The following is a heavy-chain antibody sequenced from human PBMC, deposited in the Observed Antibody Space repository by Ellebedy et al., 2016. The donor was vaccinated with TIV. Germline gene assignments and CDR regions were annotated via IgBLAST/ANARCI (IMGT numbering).Heavy chain of an antibody. Sequence: AASVKVSCKASGATLSNYAINWVRQAPGQGLEWMGRSIPILGTANYAQKFQGRVTITADKVTSTAYMEMSSLRSEDTAVYFCARWAGYSGSFQGPFDYWGQGTLVTVSS. V-gene: IGHV1-69*04. CDR1: GATLSNYA. D-gene: IGHD1-26*01. J-gene: IGHJ4*02. CDR3: ARWAGYSGSFQGPFDY. CDR2: SIPILGTA.